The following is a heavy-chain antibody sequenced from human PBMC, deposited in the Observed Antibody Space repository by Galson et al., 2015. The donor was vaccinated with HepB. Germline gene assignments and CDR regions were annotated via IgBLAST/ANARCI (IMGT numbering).Heavy chain of an antibody. CDR2: IYHSGST. J-gene: IGHJ4*02. V-gene: IGHV4-4*02. CDR1: GGSISSSNW. Sequence: SETVSLTCAVSGGSISSSNWWSWVRQPPGKGLEWIGEIYHSGSTNYNPSLKSRVTISVDKSKNQVSLRLSSVTAADTAVYYCARALFMVNEGYYFDYWGQGTLVTVSS. D-gene: IGHD1-1*01. CDR3: ARALFMVNEGYYFDY.